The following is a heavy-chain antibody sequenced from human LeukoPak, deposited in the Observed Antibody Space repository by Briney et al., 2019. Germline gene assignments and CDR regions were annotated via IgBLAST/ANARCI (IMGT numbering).Heavy chain of an antibody. CDR2: IYYSGST. CDR3: ARHGACRIFGVAPYAAQDAFYS. D-gene: IGHD3-3*02. V-gene: IGHV4-59*08. Sequence: SDTLSLTRTLSGRSISRYYWSWIRQHAGKGLKWIGYIYYSGSTNYNPSVKGRVTISVDTSKNPFSLKLSSVTAADTAVYYCARHGACRIFGVAPYAAQDAFYSWGQGTMVTVSS. J-gene: IGHJ3*02. CDR1: GRSISRYY.